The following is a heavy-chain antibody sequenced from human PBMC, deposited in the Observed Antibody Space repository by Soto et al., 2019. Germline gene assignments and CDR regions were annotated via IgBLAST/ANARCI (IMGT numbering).Heavy chain of an antibody. CDR2: INPSGGST. Sequence: ASVKVSCKASGYTVTSYYMHCVRQAPGQGLEWMGIINPSGGSTTYAQKFQGRLTMTRDTSTSTVYMELSSLRSEDTAMYYCARTPGYTDRNYFDYWGQGTLVTVS. V-gene: IGHV1-46*01. D-gene: IGHD2-2*02. J-gene: IGHJ4*02. CDR1: GYTVTSYY. CDR3: ARTPGYTDRNYFDY.